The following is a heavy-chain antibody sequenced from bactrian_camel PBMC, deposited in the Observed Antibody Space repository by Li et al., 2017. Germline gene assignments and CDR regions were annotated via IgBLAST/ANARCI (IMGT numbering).Heavy chain of an antibody. Sequence: HVQLVESGGGLVQPGGALRLSCVVSRWIWMNRCMGWFRQAPGKGLECVSSIYSDGSSIYYADSVKGRFTISRDNAKNTVYLQLNSTKTEDTAVYYCVNGASDVGYNYWGQGTQVTVS. V-gene: IGHV3-2*01. CDR3: VNGASDVGYNY. CDR1: RWIWMNRC. CDR2: IYSDGSSI. J-gene: IGHJ4*01. D-gene: IGHD3*01.